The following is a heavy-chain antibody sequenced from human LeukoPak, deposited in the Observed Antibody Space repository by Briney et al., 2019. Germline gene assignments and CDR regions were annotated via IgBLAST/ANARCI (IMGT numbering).Heavy chain of an antibody. D-gene: IGHD4-23*01. Sequence: PSETLSLTCTVSGGSISSGSYYWSWIRQPAGKGLEWIGSIYHSGSTYYNPSLKSRVTISVDTSKNQFSLKLSSVTAADTAVYYCARVGTTVEDYWGQGTLVTVSS. J-gene: IGHJ4*02. CDR3: ARVGTTVEDY. V-gene: IGHV4-39*07. CDR2: IYHSGST. CDR1: GGSISSGSYY.